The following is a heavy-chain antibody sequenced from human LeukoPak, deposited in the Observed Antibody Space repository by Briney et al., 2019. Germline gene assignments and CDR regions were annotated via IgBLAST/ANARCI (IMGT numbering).Heavy chain of an antibody. D-gene: IGHD2-15*01. J-gene: IGHJ4*02. V-gene: IGHV3-23*01. Sequence: PGGSLRLSCAASGFTFSSYAMSWVRQAPGKGLEWVSAISGSGGGTYYADSVKGRFTISRDNPKNTLYLQMNSLRAEDTAVYYCAKGSCSGGSCLNFDYWGQGTLVTVSS. CDR2: ISGSGGGT. CDR3: AKGSCSGGSCLNFDY. CDR1: GFTFSSYA.